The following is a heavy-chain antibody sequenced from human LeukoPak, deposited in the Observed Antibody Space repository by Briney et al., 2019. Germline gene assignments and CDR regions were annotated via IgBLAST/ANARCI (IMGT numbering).Heavy chain of an antibody. D-gene: IGHD6-19*01. CDR2: ISYDGSNK. Sequence: GGSLRLSCAASGFTFSSYGMHWVRQAPGKGLEWVAVISYDGSNKYYADSVKGRFTISRDNSKNTLYLQMNSLRAEDTAVYYCAKARSGWYEIIDYWGQGTLVTVSS. CDR3: AKARSGWYEIIDY. CDR1: GFTFSSYG. J-gene: IGHJ4*02. V-gene: IGHV3-30*18.